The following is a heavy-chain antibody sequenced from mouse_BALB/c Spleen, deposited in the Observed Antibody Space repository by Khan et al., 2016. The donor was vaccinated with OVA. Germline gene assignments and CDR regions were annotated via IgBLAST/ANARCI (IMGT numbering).Heavy chain of an antibody. D-gene: IGHD2-4*01. CDR3: ARKDYYNYDPFPY. CDR2: ISYSGYT. Sequence: EVKLLESGPGLVKPSQSLSLTCTVTGYSITSEFAWNWLRQFPGNKLEWMGYISYSGYTRYKPSLKSLISITRDTSRNQFFLQLNSVTPEDTATYYCARKDYYNYDPFPYWGQGTLVTVSA. J-gene: IGHJ3*01. V-gene: IGHV3-2*02. CDR1: GYSITSEFA.